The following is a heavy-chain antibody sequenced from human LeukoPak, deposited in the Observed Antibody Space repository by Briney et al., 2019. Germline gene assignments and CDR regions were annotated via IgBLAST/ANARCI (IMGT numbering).Heavy chain of an antibody. J-gene: IGHJ6*02. CDR3: ARDSRYNWNDDDRHPMAYYYYGMDV. CDR2: IKPDGSET. D-gene: IGHD1-20*01. CDR1: EFTLSSFW. V-gene: IGHV3-7*01. Sequence: RSGGSLRLSCAASEFTLSSFWMSWVRQAPGKGLEWVASIKPDGSETYYVDSVKGRFTISRDNAKNSLYLQMKSLRAEDTAVYYCARDSRYNWNDDDRHPMAYYYYGMDVWGQGTTVTVSS.